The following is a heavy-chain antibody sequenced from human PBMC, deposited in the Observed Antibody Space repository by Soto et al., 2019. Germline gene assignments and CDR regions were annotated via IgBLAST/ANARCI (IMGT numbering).Heavy chain of an antibody. Sequence: SETLSLTCTVSGGPISSHSNYWSWIRQHPGKGLEWIGYIYYDGRTYFNPSLQSRLSMSVDTSENQFSLKLSSLTAADTAVYFCARGNPIFDSSGLAFDYWGPGTLVTVSS. D-gene: IGHD3-22*01. CDR2: IYYDGRT. J-gene: IGHJ4*02. CDR3: ARGNPIFDSSGLAFDY. CDR1: GGPISSHSNY. V-gene: IGHV4-31*03.